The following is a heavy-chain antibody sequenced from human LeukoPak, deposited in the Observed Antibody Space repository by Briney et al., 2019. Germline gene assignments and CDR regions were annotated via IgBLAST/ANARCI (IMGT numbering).Heavy chain of an antibody. CDR1: GFTFSSYW. CDR2: ISSLSSTI. CDR3: ARDHRYGGLCDY. Sequence: GGSLRLSCAASGFTFSSYWMSWVRQAPGKGLEWISYISSLSSTIYYADSVKGRFTISRDNAKNSLYLQMNSLRAEDTAVYYCARDHRYGGLCDYWGQGTLVTVSS. D-gene: IGHD1-1*01. J-gene: IGHJ4*02. V-gene: IGHV3-48*01.